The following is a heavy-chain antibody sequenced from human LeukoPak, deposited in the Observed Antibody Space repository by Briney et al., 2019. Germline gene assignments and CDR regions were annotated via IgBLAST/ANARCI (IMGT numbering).Heavy chain of an antibody. CDR1: GGTFSSYA. CDR3: ATSDPRDYYGSAYFDY. D-gene: IGHD3-10*01. CDR2: IIPIFGTA. Sequence: GASVKVSCNASGGTFSSYAISWVRQAPGQGLEWMGGIIPIFGTANYAQKFQGRVTITADESTSTAYMELSSLRSEDTAVYYCATSDPRDYYGSAYFDYWGQGTLVTVSS. J-gene: IGHJ4*02. V-gene: IGHV1-69*01.